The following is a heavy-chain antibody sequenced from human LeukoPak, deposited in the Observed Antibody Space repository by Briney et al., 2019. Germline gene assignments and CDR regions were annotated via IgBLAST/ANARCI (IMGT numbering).Heavy chain of an antibody. Sequence: GASVKVSCKASGYTFTGYYMHWVRQAPGQGLEWMGWINPNSGGTNYAQKFQGRVTMTRDTSISTAYMELSRLRSDDTAVYYCARVLVGWGYSYGVDYWGQGTLVTVSS. CDR2: INPNSGGT. V-gene: IGHV1-2*02. D-gene: IGHD5-18*01. CDR1: GYTFTGYY. CDR3: ARVLVGWGYSYGVDY. J-gene: IGHJ4*02.